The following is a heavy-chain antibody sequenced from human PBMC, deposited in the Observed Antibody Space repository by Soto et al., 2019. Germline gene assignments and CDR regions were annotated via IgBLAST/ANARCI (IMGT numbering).Heavy chain of an antibody. CDR3: ARWADGDSVDH. J-gene: IGHJ4*02. V-gene: IGHV3-7*03. CDR1: GFTFNNYA. Sequence: EVQLLESGGDLVQPGGSLRLSCTASGFTFNNYAMSWVRQAPGKGLEWVANINYGGSDKWYVDSVRGRFTISRDNAKYSLYLQMNSLRVEDTAVYYCARWADGDSVDHWGQGSLVTVSS. D-gene: IGHD7-27*01. CDR2: INYGGSDK.